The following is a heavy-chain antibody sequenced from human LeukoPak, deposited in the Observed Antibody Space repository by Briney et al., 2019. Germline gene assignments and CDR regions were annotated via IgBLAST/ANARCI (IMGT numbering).Heavy chain of an antibody. J-gene: IGHJ4*02. CDR1: GLTFSIYA. CDR3: AKCQYQLLCDY. D-gene: IGHD2-2*01. Sequence: GGSLRLSCADSGLTFSIYATSWVRQAPGKGLEWVAGISGGGGNTYYADSVKGRFTISRDNSKNTLYLQMNSLRAEDTAVYYCAKCQYQLLCDYWGQGTLVTVSS. V-gene: IGHV3-23*01. CDR2: ISGGGGNT.